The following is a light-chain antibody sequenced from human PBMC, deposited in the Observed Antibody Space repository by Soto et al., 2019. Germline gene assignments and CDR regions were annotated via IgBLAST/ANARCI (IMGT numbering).Light chain of an antibody. CDR2: EVS. CDR1: SSDVGGYDF. J-gene: IGLJ1*01. Sequence: ALTQPASVSGSPGQSITISCTGTSSDVGGYDFVSWYQQHPGKAPKVMIYEVSDRPSGVSNRFSGSKSGNTASLTISGLQAEDEADYYCSSYTSTTTYVFGTGTKVTVL. V-gene: IGLV2-14*01. CDR3: SSYTSTTTYV.